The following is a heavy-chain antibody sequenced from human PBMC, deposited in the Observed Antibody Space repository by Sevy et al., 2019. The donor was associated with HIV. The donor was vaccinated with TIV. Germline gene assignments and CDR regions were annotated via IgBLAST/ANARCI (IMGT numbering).Heavy chain of an antibody. CDR1: GFTFSSYW. CDR2: INSDGSST. CDR3: ERDGHSGLYYFDY. D-gene: IGHD6-19*01. Sequence: GGSLRLSCAASGFTFSSYWMHWVRQAPGKGLVWVSRINSDGSSTSYADSVKGRFTISRDNAKNTLYLQMNSLRAEDTAVYYCERDGHSGLYYFDYWGQGTLVTVSS. V-gene: IGHV3-74*01. J-gene: IGHJ4*02.